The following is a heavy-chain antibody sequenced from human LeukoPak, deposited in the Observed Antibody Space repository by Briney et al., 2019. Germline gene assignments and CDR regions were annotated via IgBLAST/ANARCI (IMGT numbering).Heavy chain of an antibody. Sequence: ASVKVSCKASGGTFSSYVISWVRQAPGQGLEWMGGIIPILGTANYAQKFQGRVTITADKSTNTAYMELTSLRSDDTAVYYCARGYDSSGYFDFWGQGALVTVSS. CDR3: ARGYDSSGYFDF. J-gene: IGHJ4*02. V-gene: IGHV1-69*10. CDR1: GGTFSSYV. D-gene: IGHD3-22*01. CDR2: IIPILGTA.